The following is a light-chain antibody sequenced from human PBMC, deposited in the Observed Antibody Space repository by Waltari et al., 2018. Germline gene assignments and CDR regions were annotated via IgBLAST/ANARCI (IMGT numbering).Light chain of an antibody. J-gene: IGKJ4*01. CDR2: DAS. Sequence: EIVLTQSPATLSLSPGERATLSCRASQSISSHLAWYQQKPGQAPRLLIYDASNRATGIPARFTGSWSGTDFTLTISTLQPEDFAVYYCQQRDFWPLTFGGGTTVEIK. CDR3: QQRDFWPLT. CDR1: QSISSH. V-gene: IGKV3-11*01.